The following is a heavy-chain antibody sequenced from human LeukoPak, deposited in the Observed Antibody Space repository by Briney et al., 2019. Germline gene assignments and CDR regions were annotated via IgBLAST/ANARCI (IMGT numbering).Heavy chain of an antibody. CDR2: IYYSGST. Sequence: SETLSLTYTVSGGSISSSSYYWGWIRQPPGKGLEWIGSIYYSGSTYYNPSLKSRVTISVDTSKNQFSLKLSSVTAADTAVYYCASGIAAAGNWFDPWGQGTLVTVSS. D-gene: IGHD6-13*01. J-gene: IGHJ5*02. V-gene: IGHV4-39*01. CDR3: ASGIAAAGNWFDP. CDR1: GGSISSSSYY.